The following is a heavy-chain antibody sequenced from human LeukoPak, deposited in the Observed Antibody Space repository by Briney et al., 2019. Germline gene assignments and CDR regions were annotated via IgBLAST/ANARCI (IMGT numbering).Heavy chain of an antibody. CDR1: GGSISSSSYY. J-gene: IGHJ3*02. V-gene: IGHV4-39*01. Sequence: SETLSLTCTVSGGSISSSSYYWGWIRQPPGKGLEWIGSIYYSGSTYYNPSLESRVTISVDTSKNQFSLKLSSVTAADTAVYYCARGPAGLDAFDIWGQGTMVTVSS. D-gene: IGHD6-25*01. CDR2: IYYSGST. CDR3: ARGPAGLDAFDI.